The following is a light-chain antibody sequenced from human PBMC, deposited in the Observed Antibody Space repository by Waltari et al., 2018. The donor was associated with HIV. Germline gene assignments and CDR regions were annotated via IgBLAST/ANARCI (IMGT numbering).Light chain of an antibody. CDR3: AAWDDSLNVV. CDR2: GNN. J-gene: IGLJ2*01. CDR1: SSNVGSNT. Sequence: QSVLPQPPSASGTPGQRVTISCTGSSSNVGSNTVNWYQHHPGPAPKLLIYGNNQRPSGVPDRFSGSKSGTSASLAISGLQSEDEADYYCAAWDDSLNVVFGGGTKLTVL. V-gene: IGLV1-44*01.